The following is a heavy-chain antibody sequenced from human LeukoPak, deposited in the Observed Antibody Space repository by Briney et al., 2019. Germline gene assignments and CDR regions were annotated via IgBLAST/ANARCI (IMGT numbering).Heavy chain of an antibody. J-gene: IGHJ4*02. V-gene: IGHV4-28*01. Sequence: SETLSLTCAVSGYSISNNNWWGWIRQPPGKGLEWLGYIYYSGSTYYNPSLKSRVTMSVDTSKNQFSLKLSSVTAVDTAVYYCARTEGSGWHPLDYWGQGTLVTVSS. D-gene: IGHD6-19*01. CDR2: IYYSGST. CDR1: GYSISNNNW. CDR3: ARTEGSGWHPLDY.